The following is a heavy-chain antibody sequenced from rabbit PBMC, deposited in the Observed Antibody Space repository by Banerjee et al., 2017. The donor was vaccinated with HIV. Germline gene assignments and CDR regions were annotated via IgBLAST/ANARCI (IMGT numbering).Heavy chain of an antibody. Sequence: QSLEESGGDLVKPGASLTLTCTASGFSFSVSYYLCWVRQAPGKGPEWIACIDTSRGSTYYASWAKGRFTISKTSSTTVDLKMTSLTAADTATYFCARGANVHGVGYATYFNLWGPGTLVTVS. V-gene: IGHV1S40*01. CDR3: ARGANVHGVGYATYFNL. CDR2: IDTSRGST. D-gene: IGHD6-1*01. CDR1: GFSFSVSYY. J-gene: IGHJ4*01.